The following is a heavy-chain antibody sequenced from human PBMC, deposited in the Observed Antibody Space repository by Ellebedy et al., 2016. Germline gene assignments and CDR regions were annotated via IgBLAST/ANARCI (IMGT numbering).Heavy chain of an antibody. Sequence: GGSLRLSCSTSGFTFSDSRMTWVRQAPGKGLEWISYISKDGSIIHHADSLEGRFTVSRDNAKMSLSLEMDSLRAEDTAVYYCARETMVRGMYYFDSWGQGTLVTVSS. CDR1: GFTFSDSR. CDR2: ISKDGSII. CDR3: ARETMVRGMYYFDS. V-gene: IGHV3-11*04. D-gene: IGHD3-10*01. J-gene: IGHJ4*02.